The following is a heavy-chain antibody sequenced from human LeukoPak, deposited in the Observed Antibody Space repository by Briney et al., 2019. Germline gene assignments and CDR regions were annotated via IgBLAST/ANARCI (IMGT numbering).Heavy chain of an antibody. CDR3: AREGYDSSYYYYLDY. CDR2: LYYSGST. CDR1: GGSISSGDYY. J-gene: IGHJ4*02. V-gene: IGHV4-31*03. Sequence: SQTLSLTCTVSGGSISSGDYYWICIRPHPGKGLEWFGNLYYSGSTYYNPSLQSRVTISVDTSKSQFSLKLSSVTAADTAVYYCAREGYDSSYYYYLDYWGQGTLVTVSS. D-gene: IGHD3-22*01.